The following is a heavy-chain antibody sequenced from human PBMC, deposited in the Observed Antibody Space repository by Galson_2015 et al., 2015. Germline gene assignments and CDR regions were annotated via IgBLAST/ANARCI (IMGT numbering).Heavy chain of an antibody. CDR3: ARDHGSGYEGFDY. D-gene: IGHD3-3*01. CDR2: ISSSSSYT. J-gene: IGHJ4*02. V-gene: IGHV3-11*06. CDR1: GFTFSDYY. Sequence: SLRLSCAASGFTFSDYYMSWLRQAPGKGLEWVSYISSSSSYTNYADSVKGRFTISRDNAKNSLYLQMNSLRAEDTAVYYCARDHGSGYEGFDYWGQGTLVTVSS.